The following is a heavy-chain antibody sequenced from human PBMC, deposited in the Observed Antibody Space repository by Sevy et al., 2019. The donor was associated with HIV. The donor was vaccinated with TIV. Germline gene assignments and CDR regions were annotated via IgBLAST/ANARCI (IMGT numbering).Heavy chain of an antibody. CDR1: RGSISSSSYY. J-gene: IGHJ5*02. Sequence: SETLSLTCTVSRGSISSSSYYWGWIRQPPGKGLEWIGSIYYSGSTYYNPSLKSRVTISVDTSKNQFSLKLSSVTAADTAVYYCASWTTVVTPGWFDPWGQGTLVTVSS. CDR2: IYYSGST. D-gene: IGHD4-17*01. V-gene: IGHV4-39*01. CDR3: ASWTTVVTPGWFDP.